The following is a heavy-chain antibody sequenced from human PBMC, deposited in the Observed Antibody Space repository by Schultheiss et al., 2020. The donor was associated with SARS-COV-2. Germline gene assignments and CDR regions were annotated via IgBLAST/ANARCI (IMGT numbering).Heavy chain of an antibody. CDR3: ARGRKYYFDY. Sequence: SETLSLTCTVSGGSISSGSYYWSCIRQPAGKGLEWIGEISHSGNTNYNPSLKSRVTMSVDTSKNQLSLRLSSVTAADTAVYYCARGRKYYFDYWGQGTLVTVSS. J-gene: IGHJ4*02. CDR2: ISHSGNT. CDR1: GGSISSGSYY. V-gene: IGHV4-61*09.